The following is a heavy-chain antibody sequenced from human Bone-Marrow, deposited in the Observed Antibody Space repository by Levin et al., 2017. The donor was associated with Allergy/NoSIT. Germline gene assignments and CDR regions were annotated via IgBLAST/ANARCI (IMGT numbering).Heavy chain of an antibody. CDR3: ASGWEPLFDY. CDR2: ISYDGSNK. V-gene: IGHV3-30*03. D-gene: IGHD1-26*01. CDR1: GFTFSSYG. J-gene: IGHJ4*02. Sequence: GESLKISCAASGFTFSSYGMHWVRQAPGKGLEWVAVISYDGSNKYYADSVKGRFTISRDNSKNTLYLQMNSLRAEDTAVYYCASGWEPLFDYWGQGTLVTVSS.